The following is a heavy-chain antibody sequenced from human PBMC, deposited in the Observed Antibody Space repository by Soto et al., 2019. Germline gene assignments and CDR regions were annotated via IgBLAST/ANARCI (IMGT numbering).Heavy chain of an antibody. V-gene: IGHV1-8*01. CDR1: GYTFTSYD. CDR3: ARPQYCSGGSCYGLYDY. CDR2: MNPNSGNT. J-gene: IGHJ4*02. D-gene: IGHD2-15*01. Sequence: QVQLVQSGAEVKKPVASVKVSCKASGYTFTSYDINWVRQATGQGLEWMGWMNPNSGNTGYAQKFQGRVTMTRNTSISTAYMELSSLRSEDTAVYYCARPQYCSGGSCYGLYDYWGQGTLVTVSS.